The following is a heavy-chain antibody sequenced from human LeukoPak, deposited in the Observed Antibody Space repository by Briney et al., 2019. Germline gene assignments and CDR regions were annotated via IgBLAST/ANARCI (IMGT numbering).Heavy chain of an antibody. CDR3: VRGGGGPDFDYSDYWSHPFDL. J-gene: IGHJ3*01. V-gene: IGHV3-30*04. CDR1: EFSFSSYA. Sequence: GGSLRLSCTASEFSFSSYAMHWVRQAPGKGLEWLAVISYESRNTYYAESVKGRFTISRDNFNNTLQLQMDFLKIDDTSVYFCVRGGGGPDFDYSDYWSHPFDLWGRGTTVTVSS. D-gene: IGHD4-11*01. CDR2: ISYESRNT.